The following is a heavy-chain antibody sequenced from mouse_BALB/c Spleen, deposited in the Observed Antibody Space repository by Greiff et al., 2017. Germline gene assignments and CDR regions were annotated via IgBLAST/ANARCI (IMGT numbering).Heavy chain of an antibody. V-gene: IGHV5-4*02. Sequence: EVQRVESGGGLVKPGGSLKLSCAASGFTFSDYYMYWVRQTPEKRLEWVATISDGGSYTYYPDSVKGRFTISRDNAKNNLYLQMSSLKSEDTAMYYCARERSMDYWGQGTSVTVSS. J-gene: IGHJ4*01. D-gene: IGHD1-1*01. CDR3: ARERSMDY. CDR2: ISDGGSYT. CDR1: GFTFSDYY.